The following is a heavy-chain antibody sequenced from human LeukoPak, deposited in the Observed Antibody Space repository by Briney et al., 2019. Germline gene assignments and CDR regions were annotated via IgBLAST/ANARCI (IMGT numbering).Heavy chain of an antibody. Sequence: PSETLSLTCTVSGGSISSYYWSWIRQPPGKGLEWIGYIYYSGSTNYNPSLKSRVTISVDTSKNQFSLKLSSVTAADTAVYYCAGAYYYDSSGYPQTDYWGQGTLVTVSS. CDR3: AGAYYYDSSGYPQTDY. V-gene: IGHV4-59*01. CDR1: GGSISSYY. D-gene: IGHD3-22*01. CDR2: IYYSGST. J-gene: IGHJ4*02.